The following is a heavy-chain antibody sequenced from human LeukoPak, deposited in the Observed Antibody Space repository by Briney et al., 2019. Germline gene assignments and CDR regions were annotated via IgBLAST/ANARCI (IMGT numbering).Heavy chain of an antibody. J-gene: IGHJ4*02. CDR2: ISGSGGRT. CDR1: GFTFSSYA. Sequence: QAGGSLRLSCAASGFTFSSYAMSWVRQAPGKGLEWVSGISGSGGRTYYADAVKGRFTISRDESKNTLYMQMKSLRAEDTAVYYCAKDQTLTGEMRYFDYWGQGTLVTVSS. CDR3: AKDQTLTGEMRYFDY. V-gene: IGHV3-23*01. D-gene: IGHD7-27*01.